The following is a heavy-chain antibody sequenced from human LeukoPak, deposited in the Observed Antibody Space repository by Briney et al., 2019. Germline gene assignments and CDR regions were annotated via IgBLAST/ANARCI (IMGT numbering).Heavy chain of an antibody. CDR3: ASSASGTGYTA. J-gene: IGHJ4*02. Sequence: ASVKVSCKASRYTFANDDLSWVRQASGQGLERIGKMNSNSGNTGYAQKFQGRVTMTRSTSVSTVHMELNSLTSEDTAVYFCASSASGTGYTAWGQGTLLTVSS. CDR2: MNSNSGNT. D-gene: IGHD3-9*01. V-gene: IGHV1-8*01. CDR1: RYTFANDD.